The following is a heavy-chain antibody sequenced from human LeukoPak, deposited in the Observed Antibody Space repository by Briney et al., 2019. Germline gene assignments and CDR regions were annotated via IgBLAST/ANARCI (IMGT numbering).Heavy chain of an antibody. Sequence: TRGSLRLSCAASGFTFSSYAMSWVRQAPGKGLEWVSVISASRDNTYYADSVKGRFTISRDNSKNTLSLQMNRLRAEDTAVYYCAKGNWYKLEVFDYWGQGTLVTVSS. V-gene: IGHV3-23*01. CDR3: AKGNWYKLEVFDY. CDR1: GFTFSSYA. J-gene: IGHJ4*02. D-gene: IGHD1/OR15-1a*01. CDR2: ISASRDNT.